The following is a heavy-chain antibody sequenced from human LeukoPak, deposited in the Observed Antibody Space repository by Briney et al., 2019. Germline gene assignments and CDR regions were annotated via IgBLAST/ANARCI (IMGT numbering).Heavy chain of an antibody. D-gene: IGHD3-22*01. Sequence: SQTLSLTCTVSGGSFNSENYFWSWIRQHPVRGLEWIGYISYSGITYYNPSLKSRVTLSVDTSKNQFSLKLSSVTAADTAMYYCAREGNYYDPNGYSVYWGQGALVTVSS. CDR3: AREGNYYDPNGYSVY. CDR1: GGSFNSENYF. J-gene: IGHJ4*02. V-gene: IGHV4-31*03. CDR2: ISYSGIT.